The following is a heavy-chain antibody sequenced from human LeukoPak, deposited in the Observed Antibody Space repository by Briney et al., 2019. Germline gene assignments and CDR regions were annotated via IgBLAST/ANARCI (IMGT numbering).Heavy chain of an antibody. CDR3: ARGHYGSGSYYNLDWFDP. CDR2: INHSGST. V-gene: IGHV4-34*01. D-gene: IGHD3-10*01. Sequence: SEPLSLTCAVYGGSFRGYYWSWIREPPGKGLEWSGEINHSGSTNYNPSLKSRVTISVDTSKNQFSLKLSSVTAADTAVYYCARGHYGSGSYYNLDWFDPWGQGTLVTVSS. J-gene: IGHJ5*02. CDR1: GGSFRGYY.